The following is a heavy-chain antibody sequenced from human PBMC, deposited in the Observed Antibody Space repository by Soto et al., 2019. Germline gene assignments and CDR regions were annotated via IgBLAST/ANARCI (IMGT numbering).Heavy chain of an antibody. CDR1: GFTFSSYG. V-gene: IGHV3-30*18. D-gene: IGHD1-26*01. Sequence: GGSLRLSCAASGFTFSSYGMHWVRQAPGKGLEWVAVISYDGSNKYYADSVKGRFTISRDNSKNTLYLQMNSLRAEDTAVYYCAKSRSGSYDAFDIWGQGTMVTVSS. CDR3: AKSRSGSYDAFDI. J-gene: IGHJ3*02. CDR2: ISYDGSNK.